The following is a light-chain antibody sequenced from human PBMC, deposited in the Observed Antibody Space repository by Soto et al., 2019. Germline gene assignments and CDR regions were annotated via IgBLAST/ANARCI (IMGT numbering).Light chain of an antibody. CDR3: QVWDSSSDRV. CDR1: KIGSKS. J-gene: IGLJ2*01. CDR2: YDS. Sequence: SYELTQPPSVSVAPGKTARITCGGNKIGSKSVHWYQQKPGQAPVLVIYYDSDRPSGIPERFSGSNSGNTATLTISRVEAGDEADYYCQVWDSSSDRVFGGGTKLTVL. V-gene: IGLV3-21*04.